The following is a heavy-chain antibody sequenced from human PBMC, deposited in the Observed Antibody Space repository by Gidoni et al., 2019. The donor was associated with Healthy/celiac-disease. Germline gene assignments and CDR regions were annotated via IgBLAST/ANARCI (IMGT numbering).Heavy chain of an antibody. J-gene: IGHJ5*02. CDR2: IIPIFGTA. D-gene: IGHD6-6*01. V-gene: IGHV1-69*01. CDR1: GGPFSSYA. CDR3: ARDPSSSSFNWFDP. Sequence: QVQLVQSGAEVKKPGSSVKVYCKASGGPFSSYASTWVRQAPGQGLVWMGGIIPIFGTANDAQKFQGRVTITADESTSTAYMELSSLRSEDTAVYYCARDPSSSSFNWFDPWGQGTLVTVSS.